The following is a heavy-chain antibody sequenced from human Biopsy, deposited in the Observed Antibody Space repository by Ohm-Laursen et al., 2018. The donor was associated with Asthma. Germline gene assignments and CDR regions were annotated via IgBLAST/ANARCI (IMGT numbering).Heavy chain of an antibody. J-gene: IGHJ4*02. CDR3: ARKAGSCISRTCYSLDF. CDR1: GGTFNTYV. CDR2: INSVFGTT. D-gene: IGHD2-2*01. V-gene: IGHV1-69*13. Sequence: SVKVSCKALGGTFNTYVIGWVRQAPGQGLEWMGGINSVFGTTTYPQKFQDRVTITADDSTSTVYMELSGLRSEDTAVYYCARKAGSCISRTCYSLDFWGQGTLVTVSS.